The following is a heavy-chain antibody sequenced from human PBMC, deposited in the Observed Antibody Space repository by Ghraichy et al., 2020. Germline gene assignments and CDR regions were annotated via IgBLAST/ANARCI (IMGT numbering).Heavy chain of an antibody. J-gene: IGHJ5*02. Sequence: LSLTCAASGFTFSSYAMSWVRQAPGKGLEWVSAISGSGGSTYYADSVKGRFTISRDNSKNTLYLQMNSLRAEDTAVYYCAKDPGKTGEKVLGRWFDPWGQGTLVTVSS. CDR1: GFTFSSYA. CDR2: ISGSGGST. V-gene: IGHV3-23*01. CDR3: AKDPGKTGEKVLGRWFDP. D-gene: IGHD1-26*01.